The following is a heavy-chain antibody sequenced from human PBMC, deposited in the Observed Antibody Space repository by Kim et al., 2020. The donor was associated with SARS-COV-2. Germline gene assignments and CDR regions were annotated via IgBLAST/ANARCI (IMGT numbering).Heavy chain of an antibody. CDR3: TRDCGGDCHWFDP. CDR1: GFMFSSYE. J-gene: IGHJ5*02. D-gene: IGHD2-21*02. Sequence: GGSLRLSCTASGFMFSSYEMNWVRQAPGKGLEWISYISGSGSVRSYADFVKGRFTISRDNAKYSVYLQMNSLRAEDSAVYYCTRDCGGDCHWFDPWGQGTLVTVSS. V-gene: IGHV3-48*03. CDR2: ISGSGSVR.